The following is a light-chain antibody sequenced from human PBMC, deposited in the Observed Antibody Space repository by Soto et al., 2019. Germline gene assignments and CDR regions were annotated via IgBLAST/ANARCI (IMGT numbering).Light chain of an antibody. CDR3: QQYDSYSWT. CDR1: QSISTW. Sequence: DIQMTQSPSTLSASAGDTVTITCRASQSISTWLAWYQQKPGKAPNLLIFDASSLRRGVPSRFSGSGSGTEFTLTISSLQPDDFATYYCQQYDSYSWTFGQGTKVDIK. V-gene: IGKV1-5*01. J-gene: IGKJ1*01. CDR2: DAS.